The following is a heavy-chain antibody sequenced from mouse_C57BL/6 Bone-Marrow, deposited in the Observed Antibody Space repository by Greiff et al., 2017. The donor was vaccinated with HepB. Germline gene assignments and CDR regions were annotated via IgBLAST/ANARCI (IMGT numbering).Heavy chain of an antibody. D-gene: IGHD2-5*01. J-gene: IGHJ3*01. V-gene: IGHV1-69*01. Sequence: QVQLQQPGAELVMPGASVKLSCKASGYTFTSYWMHWVKQRPGQGLEWIGEIDPSDSYTNYNQKFKGKSTLTVDKSSSTAYMQLSSLTSEDSAVYYCARPYSNYGFAYWGQGTLVTDSA. CDR3: ARPYSNYGFAY. CDR2: IDPSDSYT. CDR1: GYTFTSYW.